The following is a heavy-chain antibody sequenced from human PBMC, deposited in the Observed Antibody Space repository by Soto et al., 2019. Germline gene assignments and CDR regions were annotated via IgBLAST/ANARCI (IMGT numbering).Heavy chain of an antibody. J-gene: IGHJ4*02. CDR3: ARDLRYAFDY. V-gene: IGHV3-48*02. Sequence: EVQLVESGGGLVQPGGSLRLSCAASGFIFTSYSMNWVRQAPGKGLEWLSYIRIDSNHIGYADSVRGRFTISSDIAKNSLYLQMNGLRDEDTAVYYCARDLRYAFDYWGQGTLVTVSS. CDR1: GFIFTSYS. CDR2: IRIDSNHI. D-gene: IGHD3-9*01.